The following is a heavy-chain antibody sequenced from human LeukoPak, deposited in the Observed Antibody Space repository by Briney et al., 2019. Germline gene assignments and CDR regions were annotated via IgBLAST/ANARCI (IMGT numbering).Heavy chain of an antibody. J-gene: IGHJ4*02. Sequence: PGGSLRLSCAASGFTFSSYAMSWVRQAPGKELEWVSAISGSGGSTYYADSVKGRFTISRDNSKNTLYLQMNSLRAEDTAVYYCAKAAGIAAAGTQFFDYWGQGTLVTVSS. D-gene: IGHD6-13*01. CDR3: AKAAGIAAAGTQFFDY. CDR1: GFTFSSYA. V-gene: IGHV3-23*01. CDR2: ISGSGGST.